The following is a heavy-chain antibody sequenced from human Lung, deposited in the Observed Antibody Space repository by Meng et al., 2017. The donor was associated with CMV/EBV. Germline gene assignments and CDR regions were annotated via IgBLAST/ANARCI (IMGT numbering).Heavy chain of an antibody. Sequence: GESLKISCAASGFTVSSNYMSWVRQAPGKGLEWVSTVSDTHGDTYYADSVKGRFTISRDNSKSTLYLQMNSLRADDTARYYCARLAARGYWGQGTLVTVSS. CDR1: GFTVSSNY. CDR2: SDTHGDT. CDR3: ARLAARGY. V-gene: IGHV3-53*01. J-gene: IGHJ4*02. D-gene: IGHD6-6*01.